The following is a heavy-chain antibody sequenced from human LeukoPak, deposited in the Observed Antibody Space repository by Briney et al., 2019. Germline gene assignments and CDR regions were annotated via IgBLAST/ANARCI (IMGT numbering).Heavy chain of an antibody. D-gene: IGHD6-19*01. CDR1: GYIFTSYN. CDR2: INSSGGST. J-gene: IGHJ4*02. V-gene: IGHV1-46*01. Sequence: ASVKVSCKASGYIFTSYNMYWVRQAPGQGLEWMGIINSSGGSTNYAQKFQGRVTMTRDTSTSTVYMELSSLRSEDTAVYYCARFAVHRRLTVAGQFGFDYWGQRTLVTVSS. CDR3: ARFAVHRRLTVAGQFGFDY.